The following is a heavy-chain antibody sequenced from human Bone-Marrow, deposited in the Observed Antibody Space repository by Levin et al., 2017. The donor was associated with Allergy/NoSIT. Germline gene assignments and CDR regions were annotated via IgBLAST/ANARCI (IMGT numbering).Heavy chain of an antibody. CDR3: ARGTFHGASDAFDV. J-gene: IGHJ3*01. Sequence: QRGKGRDYNVCSSNIGSTHYNPSLKSRVTISADTSDKQFSLKMSSVTAADTAVFYCARGTFHGASDAFDVWGQGTIVTVSS. CDR2: SSNIGST. D-gene: IGHD1/OR15-1a*01. V-gene: IGHV4-31*02.